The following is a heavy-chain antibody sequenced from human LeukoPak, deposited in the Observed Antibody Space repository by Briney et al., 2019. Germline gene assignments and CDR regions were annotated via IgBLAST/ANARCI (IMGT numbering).Heavy chain of an antibody. CDR1: GFTFSSYA. CDR2: ISSSSSYI. J-gene: IGHJ5*02. V-gene: IGHV3-21*04. CDR3: ARSSAVRGSGSYYNWFDP. Sequence: GGSLRLSCAASGFTFSSYAMSWVRQAPGKGLEWVSSISSSSSYIYYADSVKGRFTISRDNAKNSLYLQMNSLRAEDTAVYYCARSSAVRGSGSYYNWFDPWGQGTLVTVSS. D-gene: IGHD3-10*01.